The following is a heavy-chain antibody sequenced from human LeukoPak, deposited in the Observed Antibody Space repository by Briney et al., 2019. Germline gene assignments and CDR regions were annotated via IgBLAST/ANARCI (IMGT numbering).Heavy chain of an antibody. V-gene: IGHV3-30*19. CDR1: GFTFSSYG. CDR2: ISYDGSNK. J-gene: IGHJ4*02. Sequence: GGSLRLSCAASGFTFSSYGMHWVRQAPGKGLEWVAVISYDGSNKYYADSVEGRFTISRDNSKNTLYLQMNSLRAEDTAVYYCARGEYYYGSGSYYHYWGQGTLVTVSS. D-gene: IGHD3-10*01. CDR3: ARGEYYYGSGSYYHY.